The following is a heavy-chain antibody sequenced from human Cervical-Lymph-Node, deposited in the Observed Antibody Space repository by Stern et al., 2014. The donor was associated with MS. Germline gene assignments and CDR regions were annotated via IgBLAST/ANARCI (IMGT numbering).Heavy chain of an antibody. D-gene: IGHD6-19*01. Sequence: VQLEESGGGVVQPGRSLRLSCAASGFTFSSYGMHWVRQAPGKGLEWVAVISYDGSNKYYADSVKGRFTISRDNSKNTLYLQMNSLRAEDTAVYYCAKSAGWYENYWGQGTLVTVSS. CDR1: GFTFSSYG. J-gene: IGHJ4*02. V-gene: IGHV3-30*18. CDR3: AKSAGWYENY. CDR2: ISYDGSNK.